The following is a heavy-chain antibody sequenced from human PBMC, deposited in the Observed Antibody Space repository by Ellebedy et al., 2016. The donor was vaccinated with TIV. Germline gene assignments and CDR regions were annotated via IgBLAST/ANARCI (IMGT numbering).Heavy chain of an antibody. J-gene: IGHJ4*02. Sequence: GESLKISCVASGFTSSTYEIHWVRQAPGKGLEWVAVVSGHGRLQLYADSVKGRFTISRDNSKNTLYLQMNSLRAGDTAVYYCVKLAGVHLWYFDYWGQGTLVTVSS. D-gene: IGHD2-21*01. CDR2: VSGHGRLQ. V-gene: IGHV3-30-3*02. CDR3: VKLAGVHLWYFDY. CDR1: GFTSSTYE.